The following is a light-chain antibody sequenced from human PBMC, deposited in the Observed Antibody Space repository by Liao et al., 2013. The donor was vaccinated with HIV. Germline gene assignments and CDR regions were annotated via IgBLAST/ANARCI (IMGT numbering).Light chain of an antibody. CDR2: KDT. Sequence: SYELTQPPSVSVSPGQTARITCAGDPLPKEHAFWYKQKAGQAPVMVIYKDTERPSGIPERFSGSTSGTTVTLTISGVQAEDEADYYCQSAGQLPGRSGTYVVFGGGTKLTVL. V-gene: IGLV3-25*03. CDR3: QSAGQLPGRSGTYVV. CDR1: PLPKEH. J-gene: IGLJ2*01.